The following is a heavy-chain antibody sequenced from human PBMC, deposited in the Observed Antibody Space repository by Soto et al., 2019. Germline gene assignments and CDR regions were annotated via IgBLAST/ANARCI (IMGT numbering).Heavy chain of an antibody. V-gene: IGHV3-30*18. D-gene: IGHD3-16*01. CDR2: ISYAGSNT. CDR3: AKAVMGGWFDP. CDR1: GFTFRTYA. J-gene: IGHJ5*02. Sequence: QAQLVESGGGVVHPGRSLRLSCAASGFTFRTYAMHWFRQAPGKGLEWLAFISYAGSNTYYGDSVKGRFTVSRDNSKNMLYLQMNSLRGEDTAVYYCAKAVMGGWFDPWGQGTLVTVSS.